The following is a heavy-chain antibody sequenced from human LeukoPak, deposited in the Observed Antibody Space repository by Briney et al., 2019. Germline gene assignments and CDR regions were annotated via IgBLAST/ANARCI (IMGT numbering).Heavy chain of an antibody. CDR1: GGSISSYY. V-gene: IGHV4-59*12. Sequence: SETLSLTCTVSGGSISSYYWSWIRQPPGKGLEWIGCIYYSGYTNYKSSLKSRVTISVDTSMNSFSLELSSVTAADTAVYYCARVGYCGGDCYPFDYWGQGTLTTISS. CDR2: IYYSGYT. J-gene: IGHJ4*02. D-gene: IGHD2-21*02. CDR3: ARVGYCGGDCYPFDY.